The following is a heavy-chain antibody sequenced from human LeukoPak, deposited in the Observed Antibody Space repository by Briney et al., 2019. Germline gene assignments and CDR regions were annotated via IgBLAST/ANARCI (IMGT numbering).Heavy chain of an antibody. CDR1: GFPVSRNY. J-gene: IGHJ6*03. Sequence: QSGGALRLSCAASGFPVSRNYMSRLRQAPGKGLEWVTVIYSGSNTYYADSVRGRFTIFRDNTKNTLYLQMTSMRAGDTAVYYCARFMYYYDSSGYYPEYMVVWGKGTRVTVSS. V-gene: IGHV3-53*01. D-gene: IGHD3-22*01. CDR3: ARFMYYYDSSGYYPEYMVV. CDR2: IYSGSNT.